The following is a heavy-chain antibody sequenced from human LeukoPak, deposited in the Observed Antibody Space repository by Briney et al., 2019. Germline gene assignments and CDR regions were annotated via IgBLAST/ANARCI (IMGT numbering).Heavy chain of an antibody. J-gene: IGHJ4*02. CDR2: INHSGST. Sequence: SETLSLTCAVYGVSFSGYYWSWIRQPPGKGLEWIGEINHSGSTNYNPSLQSRVTISVDTSKNQFSLKLSSVTAADTAVYYCASRIAAAGHKMGFDYWGQGTLVTVSS. D-gene: IGHD6-13*01. CDR3: ASRIAAAGHKMGFDY. CDR1: GVSFSGYY. V-gene: IGHV4-34*01.